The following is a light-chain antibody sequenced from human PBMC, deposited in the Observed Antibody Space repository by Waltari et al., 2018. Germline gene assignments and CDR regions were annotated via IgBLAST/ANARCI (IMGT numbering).Light chain of an antibody. J-gene: IGLJ3*02. CDR1: NSNIGSNT. CDR2: TNN. V-gene: IGLV1-44*01. Sequence: QSVLTQPPSASGTPGQRVTISCSGSNSNIGSNTVNWYQQLPGTAPKLLIYTNNQRPSGVPDRFSGSKSGTSASLAISGLQSEDEADYYCAAWDDSLSGPGFGGGTKVTVL. CDR3: AAWDDSLSGPG.